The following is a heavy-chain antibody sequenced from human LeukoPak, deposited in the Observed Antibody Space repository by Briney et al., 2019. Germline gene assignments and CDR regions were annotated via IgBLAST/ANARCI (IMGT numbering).Heavy chain of an antibody. CDR3: ARDPESSGYGAGYYYYGMDV. J-gene: IGHJ6*02. D-gene: IGHD5-12*01. V-gene: IGHV3-21*01. CDR2: ISSSSSYI. Sequence: GGSLRLSCAASGFTFSSYSMNWVRQAPGKGLEWVSSISSSSSYIYYADSVKGRFTISRDNSKNTLYLQMNSLRAEDTAVYYCARDPESSGYGAGYYYYGMDVWGQGTTVTVSS. CDR1: GFTFSSYS.